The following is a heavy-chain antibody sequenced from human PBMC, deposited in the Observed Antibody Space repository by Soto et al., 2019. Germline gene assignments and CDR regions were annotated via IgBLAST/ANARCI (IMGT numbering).Heavy chain of an antibody. V-gene: IGHV4-59*02. CDR2: IYYSGST. Sequence: SETLSLTCTVSGGSVSSQYWSWIRQHPGKGLEWIGNIYYSGSTHYNPSLKSRITISVDTSRTQFSLKLSSVTDADTAVYYCARGAYDFWSGCILQWYYYGMDVWGQGTTVTVSS. CDR3: ARGAYDFWSGCILQWYYYGMDV. CDR1: GGSVSSQY. J-gene: IGHJ6*02. D-gene: IGHD3-3*01.